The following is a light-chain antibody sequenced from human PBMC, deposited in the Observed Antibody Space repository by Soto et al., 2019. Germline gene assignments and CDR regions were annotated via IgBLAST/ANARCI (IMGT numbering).Light chain of an antibody. Sequence: QSALTQPPSASGSPGQSVTISCTGTSSDVGGYHSVSWYQQHPGKAPKLMISEVSKRPSGVPDRFSGSNSGNTASLTVSGLQAEDEADYYCSSYADNNNVVFGGGPKLTVL. J-gene: IGLJ3*02. CDR1: SSDVGGYHS. V-gene: IGLV2-8*01. CDR3: SSYADNNNVV. CDR2: EVS.